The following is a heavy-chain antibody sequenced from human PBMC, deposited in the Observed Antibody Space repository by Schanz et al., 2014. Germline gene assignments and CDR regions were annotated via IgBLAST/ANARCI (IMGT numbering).Heavy chain of an antibody. J-gene: IGHJ6*02. D-gene: IGHD3-9*01. Sequence: QVQLVESGGGVVQFGRFLRLSCVASGFTFSSYGMHWVRQAPGKGLEWVAVIWSDGSGKYYADSVKGRFTISRDSPKNTLYLQMNSLRAEDTALYYCARDSGPYYDKSMDVWGQGTTXAVSS. CDR1: GFTFSSYG. CDR2: IWSDGSGK. V-gene: IGHV3-33*01. CDR3: ARDSGPYYDKSMDV.